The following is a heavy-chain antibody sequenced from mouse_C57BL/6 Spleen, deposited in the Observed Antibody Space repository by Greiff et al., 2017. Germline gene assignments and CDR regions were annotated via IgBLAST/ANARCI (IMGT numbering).Heavy chain of an antibody. CDR3: ARGFCGSSTLGAMDG. Sequence: EVQGVEPEGGLVQPGSSMKLSCTASGFTFSDYYMAWVRQVPEKGLEWVANINYDGSSTYYLDSLKSRFIISRDNAKNILYLQMSSLKSEDTATYYCARGFCGSSTLGAMDGWGKGTSVTVSS. J-gene: IGHJ4*01. CDR1: GFTFSDYY. V-gene: IGHV5-16*01. D-gene: IGHD1-1*01. CDR2: INYDGSST.